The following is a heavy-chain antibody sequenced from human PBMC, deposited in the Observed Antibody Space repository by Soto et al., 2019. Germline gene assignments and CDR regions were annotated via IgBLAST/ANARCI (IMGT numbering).Heavy chain of an antibody. V-gene: IGHV3-66*01. D-gene: IGHD6-19*01. J-gene: IGHJ3*02. CDR3: ARGPLKLYSSRWYGGAFDI. CDR2: IYSGGST. CDR1: GFTVSSNY. Sequence: PGGSLRLSCAASGFTVSSNYMSWVRQAPGKGLEWVSVIYSGGSTYYADSVKGRFTISRDNSKNTLYLQMNSLRAEDTAVYYCARGPLKLYSSRWYGGAFDIWGQGTMVTVSS.